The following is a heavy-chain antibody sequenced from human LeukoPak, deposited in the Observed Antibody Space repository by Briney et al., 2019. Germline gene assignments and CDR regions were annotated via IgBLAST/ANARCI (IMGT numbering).Heavy chain of an antibody. Sequence: GGSLRLSCAASGFTFSLSWMSWVRQAPGKGLEWVSYISSSSSTIYYADSVKGRFTISRDNAKNSLYLQMNSLRAEDTAVYYCARDPLYGDYGSYNWFDPWGQGTLVTVSS. CDR3: ARDPLYGDYGSYNWFDP. V-gene: IGHV3-48*01. D-gene: IGHD4-17*01. CDR2: ISSSSSTI. CDR1: GFTFSLSW. J-gene: IGHJ5*02.